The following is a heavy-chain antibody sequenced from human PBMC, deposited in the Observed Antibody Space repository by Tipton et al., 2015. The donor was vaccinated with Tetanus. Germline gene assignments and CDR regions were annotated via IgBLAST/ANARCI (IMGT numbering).Heavy chain of an antibody. D-gene: IGHD3/OR15-3a*01. CDR3: ARGRGLGPHEYFEH. CDR1: GYTFTHYG. J-gene: IGHJ5*02. CDR2: ISPINENV. V-gene: IGHV1-18*01. Sequence: QLVQSGAVVEKPGASVKVSCNASGYTFTHYGVNWVRQAPGQGLEWMGWISPINENVSYAEKFQGRLTMTTDRSTATVYMDLRGRRSDDTAVYYCARGRGLGPHEYFEHWGQGTLVTVSS.